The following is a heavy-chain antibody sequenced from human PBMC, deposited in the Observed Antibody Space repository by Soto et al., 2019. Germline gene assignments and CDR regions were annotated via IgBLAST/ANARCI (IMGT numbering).Heavy chain of an antibody. J-gene: IGHJ5*02. V-gene: IGHV1-18*01. CDR1: GYTFTNFG. CDR2: ISAFNGHT. Sequence: GASVKVYCKASGYTFTNFGISWVRQAPGQGLEWMGWISAFNGHTHYPQKVQGRVTLTTDTSTSTAFLELRSLRSDDTAVYYCAREPPRATAGLNYFDPWGQGTLVTVSS. CDR3: AREPPRATAGLNYFDP. D-gene: IGHD6-13*01.